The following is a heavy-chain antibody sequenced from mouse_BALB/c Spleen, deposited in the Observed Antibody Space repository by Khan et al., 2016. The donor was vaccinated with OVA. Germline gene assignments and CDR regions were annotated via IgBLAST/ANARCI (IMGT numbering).Heavy chain of an antibody. CDR3: ERGGSYWYVDV. CDR1: GYTFTNYG. J-gene: IGHJ1*01. Sequence: QIQLVQSGPELKKPGESVKISCKASGYTFTNYGMNWVKQGPGKGLKWMGWINTYTGEPTYTDDFKGRFALSLETSSSTAYLPISNLKNEDTATYCCERGGSYWYVDVWGAGTTVTVSS. V-gene: IGHV9-3-1*01. D-gene: IGHD6-1*01. CDR2: INTYTGEP.